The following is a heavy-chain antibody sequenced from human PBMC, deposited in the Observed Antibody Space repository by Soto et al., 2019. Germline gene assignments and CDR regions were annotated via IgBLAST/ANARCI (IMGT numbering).Heavy chain of an antibody. V-gene: IGHV3-48*01. Sequence: EVQLVESGGGLVQPGGSLRLSCAASGFIFSNYNMNWVRQAPGKGLEWVSYIRSVSSSIYYADSVKGRFTISRDNAKNSLYLQMNSLRAEDTAVYYCARTEGYCSGGSCYSGYYFDFWGPGTLVTVSS. CDR3: ARTEGYCSGGSCYSGYYFDF. CDR2: IRSVSSSI. D-gene: IGHD2-15*01. J-gene: IGHJ4*02. CDR1: GFIFSNYN.